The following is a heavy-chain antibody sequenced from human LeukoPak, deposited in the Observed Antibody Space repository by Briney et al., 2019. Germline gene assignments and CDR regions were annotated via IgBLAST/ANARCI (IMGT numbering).Heavy chain of an antibody. CDR1: GYTFTSYG. D-gene: IGHD1-14*01. J-gene: IGHJ4*02. Sequence: ASVKVSCKASGYTFTSYGISWVRQAPGQGLEWMGWISAYNGNTSYAQKLQGRVTMTTDTSTSTAYMELRSLRSDDTAVYYCARVEAGMTPSGGDYWGQGTLVTVSS. V-gene: IGHV1-18*01. CDR2: ISAYNGNT. CDR3: ARVEAGMTPSGGDY.